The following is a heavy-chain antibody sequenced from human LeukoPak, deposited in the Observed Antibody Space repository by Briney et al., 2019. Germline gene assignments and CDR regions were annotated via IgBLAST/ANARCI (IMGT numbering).Heavy chain of an antibody. Sequence: GGSLRLSCAASGFTFSDYYMSWIRQAPGKGLEWVSYISSSGSTIYYADSVKGRFTISRDNAKNSLFLQMNSLRAEDTAVYYCARDKIVGATVLDYWGQGSLVTVSS. CDR2: ISSSGSTI. V-gene: IGHV3-11*04. CDR1: GFTFSDYY. CDR3: ARDKIVGATVLDY. D-gene: IGHD1-26*01. J-gene: IGHJ4*02.